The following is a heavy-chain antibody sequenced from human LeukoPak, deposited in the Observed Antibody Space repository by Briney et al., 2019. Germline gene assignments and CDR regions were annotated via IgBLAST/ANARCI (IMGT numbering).Heavy chain of an antibody. CDR3: ARGPRAAADDY. D-gene: IGHD6-13*01. Sequence: ASVKVSCKVSGYTFTSYGISWVRQAPGQGLEWMGWISAYNGNTNYAQKLQGRVTMTTDTSTSTAYMELSSLTSEDTAVYYCARGPRAAADDYWGQGTLVTVSS. CDR1: GYTFTSYG. V-gene: IGHV1-18*01. J-gene: IGHJ4*02. CDR2: ISAYNGNT.